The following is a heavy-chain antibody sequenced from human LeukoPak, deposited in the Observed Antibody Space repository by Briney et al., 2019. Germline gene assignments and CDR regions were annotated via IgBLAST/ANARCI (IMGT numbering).Heavy chain of an antibody. CDR3: ARHVYGYLPPIDY. CDR2: IYYSGST. D-gene: IGHD5-18*01. J-gene: IGHJ4*02. V-gene: IGHV4-39*01. CDR1: GGSISSSSYY. Sequence: PSETLSLTCTVSGGSISSSSYYWGWIRQPPGQGLEWIGSIYYSGSTYYNPSLKSRVTISVDTSKNQFSLKLSSVTAADTAVYYCARHVYGYLPPIDYWGQGTLVTVSS.